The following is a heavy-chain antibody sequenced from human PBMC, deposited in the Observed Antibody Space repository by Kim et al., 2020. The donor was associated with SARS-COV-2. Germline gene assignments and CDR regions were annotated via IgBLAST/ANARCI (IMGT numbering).Heavy chain of an antibody. CDR1: GFTFSSYS. Sequence: GGSLRLSCAASGFTFSSYSMNWVRQAPGEGLEWVSSISSSSSYIYYADSVKGRFTISRDNAKNSLYLQMNSLRAEDTAVYYCAREAVLAAAGKAYYYYYMDVWGKGTTVTVSS. CDR2: ISSSSSYI. J-gene: IGHJ6*03. V-gene: IGHV3-21*01. CDR3: AREAVLAAAGKAYYYYYMDV. D-gene: IGHD6-13*01.